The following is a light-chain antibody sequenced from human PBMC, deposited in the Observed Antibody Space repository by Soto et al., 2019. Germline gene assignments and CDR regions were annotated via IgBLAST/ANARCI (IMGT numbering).Light chain of an antibody. CDR1: SNDVGGYNL. Sequence: QSALTQPASVSGSPGQLITISCTGTSNDVGGYNLVSWYQQHPGKVPKLIIYEGNKRPSGVSDRFSGSKSGNTASLTISALQPEDEADYSCSSFAGGATFVFGGGTQLTVL. CDR2: EGN. V-gene: IGLV2-23*03. J-gene: IGLJ7*01. CDR3: SSFAGGATFV.